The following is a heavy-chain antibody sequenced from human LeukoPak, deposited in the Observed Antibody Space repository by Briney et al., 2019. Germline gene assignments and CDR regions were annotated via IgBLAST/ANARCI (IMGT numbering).Heavy chain of an antibody. D-gene: IGHD3-22*01. CDR3: ASATYYYDSSGYYYYYGMDV. V-gene: IGHV1-2*02. J-gene: IGHJ6*02. CDR2: INPNSGGT. CDR1: GYTFTGYY. Sequence: SVKVSCKASGYTFTGYYMHWVRQAPGQGLEWMGWINPNSGGTNYAQKFQGRVTMTRDTSISTAYMELSRLRSDDTAVYYCASATYYYDSSGYYYYYGMDVWGQGTTVTVSS.